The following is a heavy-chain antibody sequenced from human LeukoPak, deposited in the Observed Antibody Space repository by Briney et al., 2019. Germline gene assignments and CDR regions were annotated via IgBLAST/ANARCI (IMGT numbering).Heavy chain of an antibody. J-gene: IGHJ4*02. V-gene: IGHV7-4-1*02. D-gene: IGHD6-19*01. CDR1: GNTFTGYY. CDR2: INTNTGNP. CDR3: ARAENRRWLVSEYYFDY. Sequence: ASVKVSCKASGNTFTGYYMHWVRQAPGQGLEWMGWINTNTGNPTYAQGFTGRFVFSLDTSVSTAYLQISSLKAEDTAVYYCARAENRRWLVSEYYFDYWGQGTLVTVSS.